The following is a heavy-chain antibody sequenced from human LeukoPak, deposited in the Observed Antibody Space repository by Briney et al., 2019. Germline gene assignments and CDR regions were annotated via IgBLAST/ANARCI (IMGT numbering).Heavy chain of an antibody. CDR1: GYSFTSYW. D-gene: IGHD3-16*02. CDR3: ARLRDDCVWGSYRYPYYFDY. J-gene: IGHJ4*02. CDR2: IYPGDSDT. V-gene: IGHV5-51*01. Sequence: GESLKISCKGSGYSFTSYWIGWVRQMPGKGLEWMGIIYPGDSDTRYSPSFQGQVTISADKSISTAYLQWSSLKASDTAMYYCARLRDDCVWGSYRYPYYFDYWGQGTLVTVSS.